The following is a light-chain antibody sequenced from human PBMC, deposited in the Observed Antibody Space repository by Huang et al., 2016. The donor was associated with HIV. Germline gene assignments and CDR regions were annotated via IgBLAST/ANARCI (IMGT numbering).Light chain of an antibody. CDR1: QSVGRN. Sequence: EIVLTQSPGTLSLSPGERATPSCRASQSVGRNVGWYQQKAGQTPRLVIYDASTRATGIPARFSGSGSGTDFTLTISSLEPEDVAVYYCQQRDSFGQGTRLDIK. V-gene: IGKV3-11*01. CDR2: DAS. J-gene: IGKJ5*01. CDR3: QQRDS.